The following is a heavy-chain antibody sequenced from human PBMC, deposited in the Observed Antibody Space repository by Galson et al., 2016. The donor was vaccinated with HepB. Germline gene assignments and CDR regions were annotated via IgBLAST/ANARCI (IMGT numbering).Heavy chain of an antibody. Sequence: SVKVSCKVSGGTFSTYVFSWVRQAPGQGLEWMGGIIPVFGTPSYEQKFQGRVTITADESTSTAYMELSSLRAEDTAVFYCAMRRFDSSGLAYWGQGSLVTVSS. CDR1: GGTFSTYV. CDR3: AMRRFDSSGLAY. J-gene: IGHJ4*02. D-gene: IGHD3-10*01. V-gene: IGHV1-69*13. CDR2: IIPVFGTP.